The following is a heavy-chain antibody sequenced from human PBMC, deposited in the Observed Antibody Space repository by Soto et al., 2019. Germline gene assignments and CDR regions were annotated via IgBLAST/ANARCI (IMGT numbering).Heavy chain of an antibody. CDR1: GFTFSSYA. D-gene: IGHD3-16*01. J-gene: IGHJ2*01. CDR2: ISGSGGST. Sequence: EVQLLESGGGLVQPGGSLRLSCAASGFTFSSYAMSWVRQAPGKGLEWVSAISGSGGSTYYADSVKGRFTISRDNSKNTQYLQMNILRAEDTAVYYCAYVDKGDVWGSYDAGEDGYFDLWGRGTLVTVSS. V-gene: IGHV3-23*01. CDR3: AYVDKGDVWGSYDAGEDGYFDL.